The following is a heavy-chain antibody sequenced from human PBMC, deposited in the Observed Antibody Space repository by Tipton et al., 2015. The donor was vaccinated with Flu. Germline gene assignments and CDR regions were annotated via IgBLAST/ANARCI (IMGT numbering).Heavy chain of an antibody. V-gene: IGHV5-51*03. J-gene: IGHJ4*02. D-gene: IGHD1-1*01. CDR3: AKRGGNNNWIPLDF. CDR1: GYSFSSNW. CDR2: IYPSDSDT. Sequence: VQLVQSGAEVKKPGESLKISCKGSGYSFSSNWIAWVRQMPGKGLEWMGVIYPSDSDTRYSPSFQGQVTISADKSISTAFLQWSSLKASDSGMYYCAKRGGNNNWIPLDFWGQGTLVTVSS.